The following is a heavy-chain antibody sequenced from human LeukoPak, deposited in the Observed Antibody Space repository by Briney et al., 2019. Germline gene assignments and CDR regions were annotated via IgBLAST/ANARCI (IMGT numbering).Heavy chain of an antibody. J-gene: IGHJ4*02. D-gene: IGHD1-26*01. CDR1: GFTVSSNY. V-gene: IGHV3-53*01. CDR3: ARVGEGAAKD. CDR2: IYSGGST. Sequence: GGSLRLSCAASGFTVSSNYMSWVRQAPGKGLEWVSFIYSGGSTYYADSVKGRFTISSDNSKNTLSLQMNSLRVEDTAVYYCARVGEGAAKDWGQGTLVTVSS.